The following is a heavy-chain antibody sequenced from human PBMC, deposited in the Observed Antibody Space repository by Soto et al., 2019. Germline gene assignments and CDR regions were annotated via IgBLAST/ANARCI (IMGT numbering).Heavy chain of an antibody. V-gene: IGHV1-3*01. CDR2: INAGNGNT. Sequence: QVPLVQSGAEVKKPGASVKVSCKASGYTFTSYAMHWVRQAPGQRLEWMGWINAGNGNTKYSQKFQGRVTITRDTSASTAYMELSSLRSEDTAVYYCASGGYCSSTSCYSIWFDPWGQGTLVTVSS. D-gene: IGHD2-2*01. J-gene: IGHJ5*02. CDR1: GYTFTSYA. CDR3: ASGGYCSSTSCYSIWFDP.